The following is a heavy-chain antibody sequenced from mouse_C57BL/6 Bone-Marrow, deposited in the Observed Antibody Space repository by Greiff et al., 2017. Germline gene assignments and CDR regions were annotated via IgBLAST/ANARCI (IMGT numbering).Heavy chain of an antibody. Sequence: VQLQQPGAELVMPGASVKLSCKASGYPFTSYWMHWVQQRPGQGLEWIGEIDPSDSYTNYNQKFKGKSTLTVDKSSSTAYMQLSSLTSEDSAVYYCARERSYYSNYDFDYWGQGTTLTVSS. CDR1: GYPFTSYW. D-gene: IGHD2-5*01. V-gene: IGHV1-69*01. J-gene: IGHJ2*01. CDR2: IDPSDSYT. CDR3: ARERSYYSNYDFDY.